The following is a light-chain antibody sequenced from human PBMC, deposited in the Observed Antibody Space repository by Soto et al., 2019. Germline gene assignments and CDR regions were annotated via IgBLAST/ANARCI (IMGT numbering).Light chain of an antibody. CDR3: QQSGT. Sequence: EIVLTQSPGTLSLSAGERATLSCRASQSVCSSCLAWYQHRPGQAPRLLIYGASYRARGIPDRFSGTGSGTDFILTISRLEPEDFAVYYCQQSGTFGQGTRVEIK. CDR2: GAS. CDR1: QSVCSSC. V-gene: IGKV3-20*01. J-gene: IGKJ1*01.